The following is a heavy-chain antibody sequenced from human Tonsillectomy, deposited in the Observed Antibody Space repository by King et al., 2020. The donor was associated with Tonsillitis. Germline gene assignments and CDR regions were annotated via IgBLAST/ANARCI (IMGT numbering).Heavy chain of an antibody. CDR2: MSYDGSNK. CDR3: AKARGYYDLSNYRDPFDY. Sequence: VQLVESGGGVVQPGRSLRLSCAASGFTFSTYAMHWVRQAPGKGLEWVAIMSYDGSNKYYADSVKGRFTISRDNSKNTLYLQMNSLRAEDTAVYYCAKARGYYDLSNYRDPFDYWGQGTLVTVSS. CDR1: GFTFSTYA. D-gene: IGHD3-22*01. V-gene: IGHV3-30*18. J-gene: IGHJ4*02.